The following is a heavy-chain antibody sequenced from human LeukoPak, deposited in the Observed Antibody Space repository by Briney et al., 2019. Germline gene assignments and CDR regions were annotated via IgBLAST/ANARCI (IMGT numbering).Heavy chain of an antibody. V-gene: IGHV3-53*01. CDR1: GFTVSSNS. CDR3: AKSSLRSPEYFDY. Sequence: GGSLRLSCTVSGFTVSSNSMSWVRQAPGKGLEWVSFIYSDNTHYSDSVKGRFTISRDNSKNTLYLQMNSLRAEDTAVYYCAKSSLRSPEYFDYWGQGTLVTVSS. J-gene: IGHJ4*02. D-gene: IGHD6-6*01. CDR2: IYSDNT.